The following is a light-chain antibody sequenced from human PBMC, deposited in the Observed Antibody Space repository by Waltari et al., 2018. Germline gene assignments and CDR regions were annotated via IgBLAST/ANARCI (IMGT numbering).Light chain of an antibody. V-gene: IGLV4-69*01. Sequence: QLVLTQSPSASASPGASVKLTCTLSSGHIDYAIAWHPQQPQKPPRSLMRLNSDGSHTKGDGIPDRFSGSSSGAERYLTVSSLHSEDEADYYCQTWATGIRLFGGGTKLTVL. CDR1: SGHIDYA. CDR2: LNSDGSH. CDR3: QTWATGIRL. J-gene: IGLJ2*01.